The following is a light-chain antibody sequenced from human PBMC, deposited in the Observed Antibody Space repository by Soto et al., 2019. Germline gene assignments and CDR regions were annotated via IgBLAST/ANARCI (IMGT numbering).Light chain of an antibody. J-gene: IGKJ4*01. Sequence: EMVLTQSPATLSLSPGERATLSCRASQSVSSYLAWYQQKPGQAPRLLIYDASIRATGNPARFSASGSGTAFTLTISSLEPEDFAVYYCQQRSSCRFGGVTKVEIK. CDR1: QSVSSY. CDR3: QQRSSCR. V-gene: IGKV3-11*01. CDR2: DAS.